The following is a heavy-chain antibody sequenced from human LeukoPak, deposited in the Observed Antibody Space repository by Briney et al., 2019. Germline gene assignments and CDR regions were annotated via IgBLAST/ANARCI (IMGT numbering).Heavy chain of an antibody. CDR1: GGSFSGYY. D-gene: IGHD5-24*01. J-gene: IGHJ4*02. CDR2: INHSGST. Sequence: SQTLSLTCAVYGGSFSGYYWSWIRQPPGKGLEWIGEINHSGSTNYKSSLKSRVTISVETSKNQFSLKLSSVTAADTAVYYCASLGDGYNYRTIDYWGQGTLVTVSS. V-gene: IGHV4-34*01. CDR3: ASLGDGYNYRTIDY.